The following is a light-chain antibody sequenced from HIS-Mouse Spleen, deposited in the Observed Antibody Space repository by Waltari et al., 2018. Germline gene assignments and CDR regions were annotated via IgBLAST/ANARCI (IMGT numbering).Light chain of an antibody. CDR1: SSDVGGYNY. J-gene: IGLJ1*01. CDR3: SSYTSSSTRV. CDR2: DVS. Sequence: QSALTQPASVSGSPGQSITISCTGTSSDVGGYNYVSWYQQHPGKAPKLMIYDVSNLPSGVSNRFSGSKSGNTASLTISGPQAEDEADYYCSSYTSSSTRVFGTGTKVTVL. V-gene: IGLV2-14*03.